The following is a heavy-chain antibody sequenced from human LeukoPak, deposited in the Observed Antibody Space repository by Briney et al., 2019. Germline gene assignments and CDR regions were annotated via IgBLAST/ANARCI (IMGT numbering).Heavy chain of an antibody. CDR3: ARHGDGVSSGWCPLDY. J-gene: IGHJ4*02. V-gene: IGHV4-34*01. D-gene: IGHD6-19*01. CDR2: INHSGST. CDR1: GGSFSGYY. Sequence: PSETLSLTCAVYGGSFSGYYWSWIRQPPGKGLEWIGEINHSGSTYYNPSLKSRVTISVDTSKNQFSLRLSSVTAADTALYYCARHGDGVSSGWCPLDYWGQGTLVTVSS.